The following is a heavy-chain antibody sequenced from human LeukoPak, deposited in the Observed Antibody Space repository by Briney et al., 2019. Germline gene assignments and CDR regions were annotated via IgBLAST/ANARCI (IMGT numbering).Heavy chain of an antibody. Sequence: PSETLSLTCAVYGGSFSGYYWSWIRQPPGKGLEWIGEINHSGSTNYNPSLKSRVTISVDTSKNQFSLKLSSVTAADTAVYYCATQGRYSNYLLRYWGQGTLVTVSS. CDR3: ATQGRYSNYLLRY. V-gene: IGHV4-34*01. J-gene: IGHJ4*02. CDR1: GGSFSGYY. CDR2: INHSGST. D-gene: IGHD4-11*01.